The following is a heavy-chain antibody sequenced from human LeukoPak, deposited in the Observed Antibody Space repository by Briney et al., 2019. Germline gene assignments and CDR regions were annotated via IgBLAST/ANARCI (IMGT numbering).Heavy chain of an antibody. D-gene: IGHD6-13*01. J-gene: IGHJ4*02. Sequence: GGSLRLSCAASGFTFSSYGMHWVRQAPGKGLEWVAVISYDGSNKYYADSVKGRFTISRDNSKNTLYLQMNSLRAEDTAVYYCAKASSSWQYYFDYRGQGTLVTVSS. CDR1: GFTFSSYG. CDR2: ISYDGSNK. CDR3: AKASSSWQYYFDY. V-gene: IGHV3-30*18.